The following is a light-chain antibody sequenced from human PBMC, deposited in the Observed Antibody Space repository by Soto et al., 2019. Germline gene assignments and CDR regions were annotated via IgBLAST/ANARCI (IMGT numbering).Light chain of an antibody. Sequence: EIVLPQSPATLSLSPGERATLSCRASQSVTSYLAWYQQRPGQAPRLLMYDASRRATGIPARFSGSASGADFTLTISTLEPEDFAVYYCQQRSSWPITFGQGTRLEIK. J-gene: IGKJ5*01. CDR3: QQRSSWPIT. CDR1: QSVTSY. CDR2: DAS. V-gene: IGKV3-11*01.